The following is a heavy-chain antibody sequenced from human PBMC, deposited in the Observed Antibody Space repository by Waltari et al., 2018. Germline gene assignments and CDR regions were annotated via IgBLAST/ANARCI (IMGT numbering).Heavy chain of an antibody. CDR2: INQDGSEK. CDR3: ARAPKRTSSEVDY. D-gene: IGHD6-19*01. V-gene: IGHV3-7*01. Sequence: DVLLVESGGDLVQPGGSLRLSCAASGFSFSSWYMSWFRQAPGKGLEWVANINQDGSEKNYGDSVKGRFTNSRDNAKNSLSLQMNSLRVEDTAVYYCARAPKRTSSEVDYWGQGTLVTVSS. J-gene: IGHJ4*02. CDR1: GFSFSSWY.